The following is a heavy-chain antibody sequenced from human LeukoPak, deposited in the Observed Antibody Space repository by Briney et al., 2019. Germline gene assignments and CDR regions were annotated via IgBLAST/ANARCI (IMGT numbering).Heavy chain of an antibody. D-gene: IGHD2-2*01. CDR2: ISGSGGST. CDR3: ATDPTAYHWFDP. Sequence: GGSLRLSCAASGFTFSSYAMSWVRQAPGKGLEWVSAISGSGGSTYYADSVKGRFTTSRDNSKNTLYLQMTTLRAEDTAVYYCATDPTAYHWFDPWGQGTLVTVSS. J-gene: IGHJ5*02. V-gene: IGHV3-23*01. CDR1: GFTFSSYA.